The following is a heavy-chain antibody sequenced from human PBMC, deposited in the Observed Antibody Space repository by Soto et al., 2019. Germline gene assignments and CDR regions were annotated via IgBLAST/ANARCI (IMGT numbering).Heavy chain of an antibody. D-gene: IGHD5-18*01. J-gene: IGHJ6*02. Sequence: EVQLVESGGGLVQPGGSLRLSCAASGFTFSSYDMHWARQATGKGLGWVSVIGTAGDTYYPGSVKGRFTISRENAKNSFYLQMNSLRAEDTAVYYCARAAGYSYGSYYYYYGMDVWGQGTTVTVSS. CDR3: ARAAGYSYGSYYYYYGMDV. CDR1: GFTFSSYD. V-gene: IGHV3-13*01. CDR2: IGTAGDT.